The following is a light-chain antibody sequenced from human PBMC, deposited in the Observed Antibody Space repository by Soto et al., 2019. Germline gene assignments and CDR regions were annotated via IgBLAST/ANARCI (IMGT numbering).Light chain of an antibody. CDR2: AAS. J-gene: IGKJ1*01. V-gene: IGKV3-20*01. CDR3: QQYSSSSPWT. CDR1: QSISSSY. Sequence: EIVLTQSPGTLSLSPGERATLSCRASQSISSSYLAWYQQKPGQAPRLLIYAASSRATGIPDRFSGSGSGTDFTLTISRLEPEDFAVYYCQQYSSSSPWTFGQGTKVEIK.